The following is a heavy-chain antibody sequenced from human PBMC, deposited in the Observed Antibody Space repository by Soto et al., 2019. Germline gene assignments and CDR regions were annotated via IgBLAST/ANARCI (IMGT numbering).Heavy chain of an antibody. V-gene: IGHV4-30-4*01. D-gene: IGHD6-13*01. CDR2: IYYSGST. CDR3: ARGGPGIAAAGTFDY. CDR1: GGSISSGDYY. Sequence: SETLSLTCTVSGGSISSGDYYWSWIRQPPGKGLEWIGYIYYSGSTYYNPSLKSRVTISVDTSKNQFSLKLSSVTAADTAVYYCARGGPGIAAAGTFDYWGQGTLVTVSS. J-gene: IGHJ4*02.